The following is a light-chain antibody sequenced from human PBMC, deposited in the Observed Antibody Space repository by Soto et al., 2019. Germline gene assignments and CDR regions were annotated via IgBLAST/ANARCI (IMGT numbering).Light chain of an antibody. CDR1: QSVSSSY. J-gene: IGKJ2*01. CDR2: GAS. V-gene: IGKV3-20*01. CDR3: QQYGSSPPWYT. Sequence: EIVLTQSPGTLSLSPGERATLSCRASQSVSSSYLAWYQQKPGQAPRLLIYGASSRATGIPDRFSGSGSGTDFSLTISRLEPGDFAGYYCQQYGSSPPWYTFGQGNKLEIK.